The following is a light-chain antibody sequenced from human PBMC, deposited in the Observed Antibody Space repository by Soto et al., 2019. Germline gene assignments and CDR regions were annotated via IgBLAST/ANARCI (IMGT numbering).Light chain of an antibody. CDR2: EDT. J-gene: IGLJ3*02. V-gene: IGLV2-23*01. CDR3: CSYASSATWV. CDR1: SSDVGGSKV. Sequence: QSALTQPASVSGSPGQSITISCTGPSSDVGGSKVVSWYQHHPGKAPKLIIYEDTKRPSGVSTRCSGSKSGNTASLTISGLQAEDEADYYCCSYASSATWVFGGGTKLTVL.